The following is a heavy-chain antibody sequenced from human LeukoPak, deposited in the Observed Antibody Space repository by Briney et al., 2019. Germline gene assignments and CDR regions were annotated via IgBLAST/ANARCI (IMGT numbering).Heavy chain of an antibody. CDR1: GFTFSSYG. J-gene: IGHJ4*02. D-gene: IGHD1-26*01. CDR3: AKHSGSYFIYYVDS. V-gene: IGHV3-23*01. Sequence: GGSLRLSCAASGFTFSSYGMSWVRQAPGKGLEWVSTISGSGYNTYYADSVKGRFSISRDNSANTRYLHMNSLRAEDTALYYCAKHSGSYFIYYVDSWGQGTLVTVSS. CDR2: ISGSGYNT.